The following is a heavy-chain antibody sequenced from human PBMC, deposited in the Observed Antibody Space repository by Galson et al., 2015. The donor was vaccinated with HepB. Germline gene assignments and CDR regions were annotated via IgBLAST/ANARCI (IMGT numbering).Heavy chain of an antibody. J-gene: IGHJ2*01. CDR3: ARVYFGSGSSSAYWYFDL. Sequence: SQRLSCAASGFTFSSHTMNWVRQAPGKGLESVSYISSTGTTMYYADSAKGRFTISRDNAQNPLYQHMNSLRDEDTADYYCARVYFGSGSSSAYWYFDLGGRGALVTVS. CDR1: GFTFSSHT. D-gene: IGHD3-10*01. V-gene: IGHV3-48*02. CDR2: ISSTGTTM.